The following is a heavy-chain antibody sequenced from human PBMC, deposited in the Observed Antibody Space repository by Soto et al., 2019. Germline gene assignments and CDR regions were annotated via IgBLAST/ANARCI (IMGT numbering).Heavy chain of an antibody. CDR1: GYTFTSYA. V-gene: IGHV1-3*01. Sequence: QVQLVQSGAEVKKPGASVKVSCKASGYTFTSYAMHWVRQAPGQRLEWMGWINAGNGNTKYSQKFQGRVTITRDTSASPAYMELSSLRSEDTAVYYCARETPLWFGAYYYGMDVWGQGTTVTVSS. CDR3: ARETPLWFGAYYYGMDV. J-gene: IGHJ6*02. D-gene: IGHD3-10*01. CDR2: INAGNGNT.